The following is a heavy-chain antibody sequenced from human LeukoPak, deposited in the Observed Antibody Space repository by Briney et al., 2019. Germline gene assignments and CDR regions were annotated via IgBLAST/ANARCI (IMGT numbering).Heavy chain of an antibody. CDR3: AKDYGGSSTGFDY. D-gene: IGHD1-26*01. V-gene: IGHV3-30*18. CDR2: ISYDGSNK. CDR1: GFTFSSYG. Sequence: GGSLRLSCAASGFTFSSYGMHWVRQAPGKGLEWVAVISYDGSNKYYADSVKGRFTISRDNSKNTLYLQMNSLRAEDTAVYYCAKDYGGSSTGFDYWGQGTLVTVSS. J-gene: IGHJ4*02.